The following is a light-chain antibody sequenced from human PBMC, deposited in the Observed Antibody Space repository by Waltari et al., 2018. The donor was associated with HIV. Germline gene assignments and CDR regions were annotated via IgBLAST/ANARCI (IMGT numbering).Light chain of an antibody. CDR3: EQSYGSPRT. CDR2: SAS. V-gene: IGKV1-39*01. CDR1: QRIGKY. Sequence: DIQMTQSPNSLSASVGERVTLGCRSSQRIGKYENWYQQRSGKRPRLLIFSASTLQSGVSPRFTGGGSGTDFTLTINNLQFEDFATYYCEQSYGSPRTFGQGT. J-gene: IGKJ1*01.